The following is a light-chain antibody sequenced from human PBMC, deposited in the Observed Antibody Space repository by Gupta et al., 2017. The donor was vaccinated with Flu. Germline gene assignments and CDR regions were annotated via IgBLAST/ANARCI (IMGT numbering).Light chain of an antibody. Sequence: EIVMTQSPATLSVSPGESATLLCRASQSVSSHLAWSQQKRGPAPRLLIYGATTRTAGTPTRCRGRGSGKEFPITSSSMTSEAFAVYCHQQYKTGPRTFGQGTKVEIK. CDR2: GAT. J-gene: IGKJ1*01. CDR1: QSVSSH. V-gene: IGKV3-15*01. CDR3: QQYKTGPRT.